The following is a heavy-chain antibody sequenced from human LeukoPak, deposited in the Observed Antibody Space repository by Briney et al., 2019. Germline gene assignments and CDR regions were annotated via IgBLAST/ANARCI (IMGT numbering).Heavy chain of an antibody. J-gene: IGHJ4*02. V-gene: IGHV1-2*02. D-gene: IGHD3-22*01. Sequence: GASVKVSCKASGGTFTGYYMHWVRQAPGQGLEWMGWINPNSGGTNYAQKFQGRVTMTRDTSISTAYMELGRLRSDDTAVYYCARVGRYYDSSGNFDYWGQGTLVTVSS. CDR1: GGTFTGYY. CDR2: INPNSGGT. CDR3: ARVGRYYDSSGNFDY.